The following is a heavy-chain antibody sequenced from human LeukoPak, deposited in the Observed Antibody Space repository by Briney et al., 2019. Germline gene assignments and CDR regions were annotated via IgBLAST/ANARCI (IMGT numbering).Heavy chain of an antibody. J-gene: IGHJ4*02. CDR2: ISGSGGSR. D-gene: IGHD3-16*01. Sequence: GGSLRLSCAASGFTFSSYAMTWVRQAPGKGLEWVSSISGSGGSRDYADSVKGRFTISRDNSKNTLYLQMTSLRAEDTAVYYCAKDLVRGSLDYWGQGTLVTVSP. V-gene: IGHV3-23*01. CDR1: GFTFSSYA. CDR3: AKDLVRGSLDY.